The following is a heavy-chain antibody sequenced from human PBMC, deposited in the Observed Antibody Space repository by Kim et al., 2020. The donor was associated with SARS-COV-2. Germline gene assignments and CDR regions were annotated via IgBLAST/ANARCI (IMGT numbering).Heavy chain of an antibody. CDR2: INSDGSST. V-gene: IGHV3-74*01. J-gene: IGHJ4*02. Sequence: GGSLRLSCGASGFTFSSYWMHWVRQAPGKGLVWVSRINSDGSSTKYADSVKGRFTISRDNDKNTLYLQMNSLRVEDTAVYYCASVDYCVGGADCWGPGTLGAVSS. CDR3: ASVDYCVGGADC. CDR1: GFTFSSYW. D-gene: IGHD3-10*02.